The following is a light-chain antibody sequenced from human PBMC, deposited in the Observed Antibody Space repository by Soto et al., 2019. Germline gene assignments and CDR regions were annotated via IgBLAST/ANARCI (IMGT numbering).Light chain of an antibody. Sequence: DIQMTQSPSSLPASVGDRVTITCRAGQSISSNLNWYQQRPRKAPELLIFAASSLQSRVPSRFSGGGSATDITLTISTLQPADFATYYCQQSYSTPYTIGPGTRVDLK. CDR1: QSISSN. CDR3: QQSYSTPYT. CDR2: AAS. J-gene: IGKJ3*01. V-gene: IGKV1-39*01.